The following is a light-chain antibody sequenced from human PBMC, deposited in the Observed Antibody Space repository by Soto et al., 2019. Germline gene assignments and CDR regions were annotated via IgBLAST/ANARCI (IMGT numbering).Light chain of an antibody. J-gene: IGLJ1*01. Sequence: QSVLTQPPSASGSLGQSVTISCTGTSSDIGTYDYVSWYQQHPGRAPKLIIFEVSKRPLGVPDRLSGSKSGNTASLTISGLQAEDEADYFCTSTTPGSLYVFRTGTTVTVL. CDR2: EVS. CDR3: TSTTPGSLYV. CDR1: SSDIGTYDY. V-gene: IGLV2-8*01.